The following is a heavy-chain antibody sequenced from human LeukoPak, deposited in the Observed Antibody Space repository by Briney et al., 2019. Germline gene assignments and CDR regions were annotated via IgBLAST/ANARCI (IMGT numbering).Heavy chain of an antibody. Sequence: SGGSLRLSCAASGFTFSSYSMNWVRQAPGKGLEWVSYISSSSSTIYYADSVKGRFTISRDNAKNSLYLQMNSLRAEDTAVYYCARVVAARPEGYWGQGTLVTVSS. CDR1: GFTFSSYS. D-gene: IGHD6-6*01. J-gene: IGHJ4*02. CDR2: ISSSSSTI. CDR3: ARVVAARPEGY. V-gene: IGHV3-48*01.